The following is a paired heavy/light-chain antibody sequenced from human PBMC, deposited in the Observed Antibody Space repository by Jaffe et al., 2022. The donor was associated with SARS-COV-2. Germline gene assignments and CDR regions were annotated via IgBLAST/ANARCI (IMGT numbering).Light chain of an antibody. V-gene: IGKV4-1*01. Sequence: DIVMTQSPDSLSVSLGERATINCKSSQSVLSSSDNRNYLGWFQQKPGQPPKLLISWASTRESGVPDRFSGSGSGTDFTLTISSLQAEDVAVYYCQQCYSAPLTFGGGTKVEI. CDR1: QSVLSSSDNRNY. CDR3: QQCYSAPLT. J-gene: IGKJ4*01. CDR2: WAS.
Heavy chain of an antibody. CDR1: GFSISTYW. CDR3: VGSGGYLLGGY. V-gene: IGHV3-7*01. Sequence: EVQLVESGGGLVQPGGSLRLSCAASGFSISTYWMTWVRQAPGKGLEWVANIKQDGSDRHYVESVKGRFTISRDNAKNSLYLQMNNLRAEDTAIYYCVGSGGYLLGGYWGQGTLVTVSS. D-gene: IGHD5-12*01. CDR2: IKQDGSDR. J-gene: IGHJ4*02.